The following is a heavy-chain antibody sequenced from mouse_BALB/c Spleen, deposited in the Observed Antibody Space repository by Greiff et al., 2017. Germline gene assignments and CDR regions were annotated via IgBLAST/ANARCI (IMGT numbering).Heavy chain of an antibody. D-gene: IGHD1-1*01. Sequence: EVQLQQSGAELVKPGASVKLSCTASGFNIKDTYMHWVKQRPEQGLEWIGRIDPANGNTKYDPKFQGKATITADTSSNTAYLQLSSLTSEDTAVYYCARGYYGGAMDYWGQGTSVTVSA. CDR3: ARGYYGGAMDY. V-gene: IGHV14-3*02. CDR2: IDPANGNT. CDR1: GFNIKDTY. J-gene: IGHJ4*01.